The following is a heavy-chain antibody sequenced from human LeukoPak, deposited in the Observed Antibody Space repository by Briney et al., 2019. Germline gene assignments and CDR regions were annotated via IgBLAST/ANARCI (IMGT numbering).Heavy chain of an antibody. V-gene: IGHV4-4*07. CDR1: GGSISNYY. CDR3: ARGTYGMDV. CDR2: IYSNGGT. Sequence: PSETLSLTCTVSGGSISNYYWSCIRQPAGEGLEWIGRIYSNGGTDYNPSLKSRVTMSVDTSKNQFSLKLSSVTAADTAIYYCARGTYGMDVWGQGTTVIVSS. J-gene: IGHJ6*02.